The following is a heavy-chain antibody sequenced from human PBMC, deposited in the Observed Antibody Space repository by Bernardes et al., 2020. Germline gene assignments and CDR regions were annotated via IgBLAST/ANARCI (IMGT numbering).Heavy chain of an antibody. V-gene: IGHV4-34*01. CDR2: VLHSGST. CDR3: ARGQEAVAGTSSFPYYFDY. Sequence: SETLSLTCAVYAGSFSGYYWSWIRQPPGKGLEWIGEVLHSGSTNYNPSLKSRVTMSVDTSKNQFSLKLRSVTAADTAVYYCARGQEAVAGTSSFPYYFDYWGQGTLVTVSS. CDR1: AGSFSGYY. J-gene: IGHJ4*02. D-gene: IGHD6-19*01.